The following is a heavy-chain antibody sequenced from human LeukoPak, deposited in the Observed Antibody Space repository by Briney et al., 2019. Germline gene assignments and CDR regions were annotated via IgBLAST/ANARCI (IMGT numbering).Heavy chain of an antibody. CDR1: GFTFSSYW. D-gene: IGHD5-18*01. CDR2: INTDGSST. Sequence: PGGSLRLSCSASGFTFSSYWMHWVRQVPGEGLVWVSRINTDGSSTTYADSVKGRFTISRDNAKNTLYLQVNSLRAEDTAVYYCARVSRGYSNYYYYYGMDVWGQGTTVTVSS. J-gene: IGHJ6*02. CDR3: ARVSRGYSNYYYYYGMDV. V-gene: IGHV3-74*01.